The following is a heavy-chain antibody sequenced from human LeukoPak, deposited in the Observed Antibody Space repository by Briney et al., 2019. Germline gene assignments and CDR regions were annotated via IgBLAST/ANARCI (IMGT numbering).Heavy chain of an antibody. V-gene: IGHV3-23*01. Sequence: PGGSLRLSCAASGFTFSSYAMSWVRQAPGKGLEWVSAISGSGGSTYYADSVKGRFTISRDNSKNTLYLQMNSLRAEDTAVYYCAKRQYYYDSSGYSQYYYYGMDVWGQGTTVTVSS. CDR1: GFTFSSYA. J-gene: IGHJ6*02. CDR2: ISGSGGST. D-gene: IGHD3-22*01. CDR3: AKRQYYYDSSGYSQYYYYGMDV.